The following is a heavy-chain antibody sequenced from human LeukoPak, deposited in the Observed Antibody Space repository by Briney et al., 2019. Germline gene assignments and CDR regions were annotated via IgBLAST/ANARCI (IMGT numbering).Heavy chain of an antibody. D-gene: IGHD1-26*01. CDR3: ARVRIAGATTWEY. Sequence: ASVKVSCKASGYTFTNYGISWVRQAPGQGLEWMGWINPNSGGTNYAQKFQGRVTMTRDASISAAYMELSSLTSDDTAVYYCARVRIAGATTWEYWGQGTLVTVSS. V-gene: IGHV1-2*02. CDR2: INPNSGGT. J-gene: IGHJ4*02. CDR1: GYTFTNYG.